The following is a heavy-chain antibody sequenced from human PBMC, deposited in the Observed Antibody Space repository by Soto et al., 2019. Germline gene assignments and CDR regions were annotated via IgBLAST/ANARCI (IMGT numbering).Heavy chain of an antibody. CDR1: GYTFTTYG. V-gene: IGHV1-8*01. J-gene: IGHJ6*02. D-gene: IGHD4-17*01. Sequence: ASVKVSCTASGYTFTTYGINWVRQATGQGLEWMGWMSANSGNTGYAQKFQGRVTMTRDTSTSTGYMELSSLKSEDTAVYYCARVQAYGGPQGFYNYGMDVWGQETTVTASS. CDR3: ARVQAYGGPQGFYNYGMDV. CDR2: MSANSGNT.